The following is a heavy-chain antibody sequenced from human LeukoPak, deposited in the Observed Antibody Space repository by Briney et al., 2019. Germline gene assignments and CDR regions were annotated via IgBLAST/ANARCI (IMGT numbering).Heavy chain of an antibody. CDR2: INPSGGST. CDR3: ARAWRRYDAFDG. Sequence: ASVKVSCKASGYTFTSYYMHWVRQAPGQGLEWMGIINPSGGSTSYAQKFQGRVTMTRDMSTSTAYMELRSLRSDDTAVYYCARAWRRYDAFDGWGQGTMVTVSS. CDR1: GYTFTSYY. J-gene: IGHJ3*01. V-gene: IGHV1-46*01.